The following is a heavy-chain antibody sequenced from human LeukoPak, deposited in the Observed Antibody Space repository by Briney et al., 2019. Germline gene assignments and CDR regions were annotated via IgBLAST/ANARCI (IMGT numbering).Heavy chain of an antibody. Sequence: SETLSLTCTVSGYSISSGYYWGWIRQPPGKGLEWIGSIYHSGSTYYNPSLKSRVTISVDTSKNQFSLKLSSVTAADTAVYYCARDQGSGFYYYYGMDVWGQGTTVTVSS. V-gene: IGHV4-38-2*02. J-gene: IGHJ6*02. CDR2: IYHSGST. D-gene: IGHD3-10*01. CDR3: ARDQGSGFYYYYGMDV. CDR1: GYSISSGYY.